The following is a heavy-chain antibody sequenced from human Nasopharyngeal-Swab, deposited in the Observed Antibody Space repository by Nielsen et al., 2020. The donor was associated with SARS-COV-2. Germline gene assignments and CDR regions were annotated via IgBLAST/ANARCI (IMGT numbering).Heavy chain of an antibody. J-gene: IGHJ3*01. CDR2: LSGNSDTT. CDR3: ARPSLQSGWGAFDL. Sequence: GESLKISCTGSGFTFSTYAMSWVRQAPGKGLERVSSLSGNSDTTKDADSVKGRFTISRDNSKNTLYLEMNNLRAEDTAVYYCARPSLQSGWGAFDLWGHGTMVTVSS. CDR1: GFTFSTYA. D-gene: IGHD3-10*01. V-gene: IGHV3-23*01.